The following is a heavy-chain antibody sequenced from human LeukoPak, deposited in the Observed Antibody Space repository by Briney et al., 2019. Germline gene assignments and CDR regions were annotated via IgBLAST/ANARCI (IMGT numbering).Heavy chain of an antibody. CDR3: ARDSSLDC. J-gene: IGHJ4*02. Sequence: GGSLRLSCAASGFTFSSYAMSWVRQAPGKGLEWVAIISYAESNKYYADSVKGRFTISRDNSKNMLYLQMNSLRAEDTAVYYCARDSSLDCWGQGTLVTVSS. V-gene: IGHV3-30-3*01. CDR1: GFTFSSYA. D-gene: IGHD6-13*01. CDR2: ISYAESNK.